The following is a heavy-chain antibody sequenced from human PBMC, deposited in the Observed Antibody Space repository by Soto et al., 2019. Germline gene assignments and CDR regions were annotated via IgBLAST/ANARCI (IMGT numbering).Heavy chain of an antibody. V-gene: IGHV4-34*01. J-gene: IGHJ4*02. Sequence: SETLSLTCAVYGGSFSGYYWSWIRQPPGKGLEWIGEINHSGSTNYNPSLKSRVTISVDTSKNQFSLKLSSVTAADTAVYYCARGKARQQLDYWGQGTLVTVS. D-gene: IGHD6-13*01. CDR1: GGSFSGYY. CDR2: INHSGST. CDR3: ARGKARQQLDY.